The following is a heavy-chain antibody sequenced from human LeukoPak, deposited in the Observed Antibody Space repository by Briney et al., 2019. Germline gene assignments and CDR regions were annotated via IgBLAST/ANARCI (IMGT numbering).Heavy chain of an antibody. Sequence: GGSLRLSCTASGFIFSTYWMHWVRQAPGKGLVWVSRINSVGSSTNYADSVKGRFTISRDNAKNMLYLQMNSPRAEDTAVYYCARVRDYDYVWGRREDAFDIWGQGTMVTVSS. CDR1: GFIFSTYW. D-gene: IGHD3-16*01. V-gene: IGHV3-74*01. J-gene: IGHJ3*02. CDR3: ARVRDYDYVWGRREDAFDI. CDR2: INSVGSST.